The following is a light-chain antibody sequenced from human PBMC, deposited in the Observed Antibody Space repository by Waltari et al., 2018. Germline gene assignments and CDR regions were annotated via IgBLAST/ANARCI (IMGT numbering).Light chain of an antibody. J-gene: IGKJ2*01. CDR1: QSVLYSSNNNNY. V-gene: IGKV4-1*01. Sequence: DIVMTQSPASLAVSLCERATINCKSSQSVLYSSNNNNYLAWYQQKPGQPPKVLIYWASFRESGVPDRFSGSGSETDFTLTISSLQAEDVAVYYCQQYYSTPPYTFGQGTKLEIK. CDR2: WAS. CDR3: QQYYSTPPYT.